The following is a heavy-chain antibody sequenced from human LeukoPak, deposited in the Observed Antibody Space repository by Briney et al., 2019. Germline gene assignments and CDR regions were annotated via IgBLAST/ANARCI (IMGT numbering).Heavy chain of an antibody. CDR3: ASGDLYYYDSSGIYYFDY. D-gene: IGHD3-22*01. V-gene: IGHV1-69*13. Sequence: SVKVSCMASGGTFSSYAISWVRQAPGQGLEWMGGIIPIFGTSNYAQKFQGRVTITADESTSTAYMELSSLRFEDTAVYYCASGDLYYYDSSGIYYFDYWGQGTLVTVSS. CDR2: IIPIFGTS. CDR1: GGTFSSYA. J-gene: IGHJ4*02.